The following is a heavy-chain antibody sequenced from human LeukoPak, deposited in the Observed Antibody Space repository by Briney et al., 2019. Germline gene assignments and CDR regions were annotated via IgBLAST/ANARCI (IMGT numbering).Heavy chain of an antibody. CDR2: ISSSSSYI. J-gene: IGHJ3*02. CDR3: ARDGGYIVGANDAFDI. V-gene: IGHV3-21*01. CDR1: GFTFSSYS. Sequence: PGGSLRLSCAASGFTFSSYSMNWVRQAPGKGLEWVSSISSSSSYIYYADSVKGRFTISRDNAKNSLYLQMNSLRAEDTAVYYCARDGGYIVGANDAFDIWGQGATVTVSS. D-gene: IGHD1-26*01.